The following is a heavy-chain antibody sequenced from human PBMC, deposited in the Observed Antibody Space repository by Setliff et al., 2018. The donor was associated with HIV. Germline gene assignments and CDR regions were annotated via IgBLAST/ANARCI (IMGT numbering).Heavy chain of an antibody. V-gene: IGHV3-30*02. D-gene: IGHD3-16*01. CDR1: GFTFSSYA. Sequence: GGSLRLSCAASGFTFSSYAMSWVRQAPGKGLEWVAFIQYDGRKNNYADSVKGRFTISRDNSRNTVFLQMNNLRTEDTAVYYCAKDQGRVNDHWGLGTLVTVSS. CDR2: IQYDGRKN. CDR3: AKDQGRVNDH. J-gene: IGHJ4*02.